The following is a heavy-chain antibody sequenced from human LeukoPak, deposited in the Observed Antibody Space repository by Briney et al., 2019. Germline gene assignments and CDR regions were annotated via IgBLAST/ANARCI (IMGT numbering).Heavy chain of an antibody. CDR1: GYTLTELS. J-gene: IGHJ4*02. V-gene: IGHV1-24*01. D-gene: IGHD5-24*01. Sequence: ASVKVSCKVSGYTLTELSMHWVRQAPGKGLEWTGGFDPEDGETIYAQKFQGRVTMTEDTSTDTAYMELSSLRSEDTAVYYCAKGDGYSGPYYFDYWGQGTLVTVSS. CDR2: FDPEDGET. CDR3: AKGDGYSGPYYFDY.